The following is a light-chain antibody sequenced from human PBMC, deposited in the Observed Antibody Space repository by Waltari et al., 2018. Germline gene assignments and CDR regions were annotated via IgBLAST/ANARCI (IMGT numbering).Light chain of an antibody. V-gene: IGLV2-11*01. J-gene: IGLJ3*02. Sequence: QSALTQPRSVSGSPGQSVTISCTGTSGDVGDYNYVSWYQEQPGKAPKLLIYEVSKRPSEVSTRFSGSASGNTAYLTISGLQAEDEADYYCCSSPESSTSWVFGGGTKLTVL. CDR3: CSSPESSTSWV. CDR2: EVS. CDR1: SGDVGDYNY.